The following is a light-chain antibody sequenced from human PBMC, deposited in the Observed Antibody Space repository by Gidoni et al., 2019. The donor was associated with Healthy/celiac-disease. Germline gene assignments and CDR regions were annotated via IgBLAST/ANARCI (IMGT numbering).Light chain of an antibody. CDR2: GAS. CDR1: QSVSSSY. CDR3: QQYGSSPRT. J-gene: IGKJ2*01. Sequence: EIVLTQSPGTLSLSPGERATLYCRASQSVSSSYVAWYQQTPGQAPRLLIYGASSSAPGIPARFRGSASGTDFTLTISRLDPEVFAVYYCQQYGSSPRTFGQGTKLEIK. V-gene: IGKV3-20*01.